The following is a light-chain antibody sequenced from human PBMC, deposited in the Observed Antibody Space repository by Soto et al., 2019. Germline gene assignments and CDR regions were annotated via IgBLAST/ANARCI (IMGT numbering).Light chain of an antibody. V-gene: IGKV3-15*01. CDR3: QQYFEWPPMT. Sequence: VMTQSPATLSVSPGERATLSCWASETVATNLAWYQQKPGQAPRLLISGASTSAAVISDRFRGSGSGTELTLTIRSLRSEDSAIYYCQQYFEWPPMTFGQGTKVEI. CDR1: ETVATN. CDR2: GAS. J-gene: IGKJ1*01.